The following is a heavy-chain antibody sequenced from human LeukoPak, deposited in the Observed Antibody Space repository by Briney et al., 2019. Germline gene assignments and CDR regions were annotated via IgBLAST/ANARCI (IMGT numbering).Heavy chain of an antibody. Sequence: GGSLRLSCAASGFTFSSYGMSWVRQAPGKGLEWVSAISGSGSSTYYAASVKGRFTISRDNSKNTLYLQMNSLRAEDTAVYYCARDGSSSGNGAYYMDVWGKGTTVTVSS. J-gene: IGHJ6*03. CDR1: GFTFSSYG. CDR3: ARDGSSSGNGAYYMDV. CDR2: ISGSGSST. D-gene: IGHD6-6*01. V-gene: IGHV3-23*01.